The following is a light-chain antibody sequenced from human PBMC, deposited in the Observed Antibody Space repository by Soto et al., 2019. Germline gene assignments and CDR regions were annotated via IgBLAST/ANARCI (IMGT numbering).Light chain of an antibody. CDR3: SSYTSSSTLE. Sequence: QSALTQPASVSGSPGQSITISCTGTSSDIGAYNYVSWYQQHPGKAPKLMIYVVSNRPAGVSYRFSGSKSANTASLSISGLQAEDEADYYCSSYTSSSTLEFGGGTKVTVL. J-gene: IGLJ2*01. CDR2: VVS. V-gene: IGLV2-14*03. CDR1: SSDIGAYNY.